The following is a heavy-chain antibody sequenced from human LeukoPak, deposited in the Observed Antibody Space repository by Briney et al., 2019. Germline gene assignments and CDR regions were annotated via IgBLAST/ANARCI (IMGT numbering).Heavy chain of an antibody. J-gene: IGHJ4*02. CDR2: ISAYNGNT. D-gene: IGHD4-17*01. CDR1: GYTFTSYG. CDR3: ARDPGTRDYGDYYFDY. V-gene: IGHV1-18*01. Sequence: PGASVKVSCKASGYTFTSYGISWVRQAPGQGLEWMGWISAYNGNTNYAQKLQGRVTMTTDTSTSTAYMELRSLRSDDTAVYYCARDPGTRDYGDYYFDYWGQGSLVTVSS.